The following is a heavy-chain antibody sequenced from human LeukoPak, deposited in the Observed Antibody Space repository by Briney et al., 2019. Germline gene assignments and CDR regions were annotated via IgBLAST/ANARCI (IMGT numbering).Heavy chain of an antibody. Sequence: SVKVSCKASGGTFSSYAISWVRQAPGQGLEWMGGIIPIFGTANYAQKFQGRVTITADKSTSTAYMELSSLRSEDTAVYYCAREGYYDSSGYYYWDYWGQGTLVTVSS. CDR3: AREGYYDSSGYYYWDY. J-gene: IGHJ4*02. CDR1: GGTFSSYA. CDR2: IIPIFGTA. V-gene: IGHV1-69*06. D-gene: IGHD3-22*01.